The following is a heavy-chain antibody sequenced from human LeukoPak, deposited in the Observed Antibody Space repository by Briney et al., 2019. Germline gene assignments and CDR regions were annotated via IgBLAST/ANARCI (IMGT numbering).Heavy chain of an antibody. CDR2: ISSSSSYI. Sequence: GGSLRLSCAASGFTFSSYSMNWVRQAPGKGLEWVSSISSSSSYIYYADSVKGRFTISRDNAKNSLYLQMNSLRAEDTAVYYCARDPIRVVVKTFDIWGQGTMVTVSS. J-gene: IGHJ3*02. CDR3: ARDPIRVVVKTFDI. D-gene: IGHD2-21*01. CDR1: GFTFSSYS. V-gene: IGHV3-21*01.